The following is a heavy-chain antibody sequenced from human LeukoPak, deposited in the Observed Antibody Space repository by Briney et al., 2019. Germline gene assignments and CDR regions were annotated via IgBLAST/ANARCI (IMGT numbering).Heavy chain of an antibody. CDR2: IIPIFGTA. CDR3: ASGLVSRDTELNWFDP. Sequence: GSSVKVSCKASGGTFSSYAIIWVRQAPGQGLEWMGGIIPIFGTANYAQKFQGRVTITTDESTSTAYMELSSLRSEDTAVYYCASGLVSRDTELNWFDPWGQGTLVTVSS. V-gene: IGHV1-69*05. J-gene: IGHJ5*02. CDR1: GGTFSSYA. D-gene: IGHD1-14*01.